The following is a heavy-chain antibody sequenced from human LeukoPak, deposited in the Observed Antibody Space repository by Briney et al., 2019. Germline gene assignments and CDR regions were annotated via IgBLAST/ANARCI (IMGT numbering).Heavy chain of an antibody. Sequence: GASVKVSCKASGYTFTGYYMHWVRQAPGQGLEWMGWINPNSGDTNYAEKFQGRVTMTRDTSIGTAYMKLSRLTSDDTAMYYCARDGRWNKIDSWGQGTLVTVSS. CDR2: INPNSGDT. D-gene: IGHD5-24*01. V-gene: IGHV1-2*02. J-gene: IGHJ4*02. CDR3: ARDGRWNKIDS. CDR1: GYTFTGYY.